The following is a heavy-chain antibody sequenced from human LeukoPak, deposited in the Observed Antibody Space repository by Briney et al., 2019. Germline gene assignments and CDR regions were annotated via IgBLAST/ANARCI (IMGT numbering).Heavy chain of an antibody. CDR2: ISSTTNYI. Sequence: GGSLRLSCAASGFPLSGYSMNWVRQAPGKGLEWVSSISSTTNYIYYPDSVKGRFTISRDNAKNSLYLQMNSLRAEDTAVYYCARVAYCSSSTCRNYFDYWGQGTLVTVSS. CDR1: GFPLSGYS. CDR3: ARVAYCSSSTCRNYFDY. D-gene: IGHD2-2*01. V-gene: IGHV3-21*01. J-gene: IGHJ4*02.